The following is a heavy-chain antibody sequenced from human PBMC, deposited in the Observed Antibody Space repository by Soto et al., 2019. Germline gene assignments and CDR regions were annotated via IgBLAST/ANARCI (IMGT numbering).Heavy chain of an antibody. Sequence: QVQLQQWGAGLLKPSETLSLTCAVYGGSFSGYYWSWIRQPPGKGLEWIGEINHSGSTNYNPSLKSRGTTSVDTSKSQFSLKLSSVTAADTAVYYCASFTVTRGDYMDVWGKGTTVTVSS. V-gene: IGHV4-34*01. D-gene: IGHD4-17*01. CDR2: INHSGST. CDR3: ASFTVTRGDYMDV. CDR1: GGSFSGYY. J-gene: IGHJ6*03.